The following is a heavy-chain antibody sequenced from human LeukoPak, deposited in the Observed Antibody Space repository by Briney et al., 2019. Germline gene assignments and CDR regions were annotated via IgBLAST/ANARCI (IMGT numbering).Heavy chain of an antibody. Sequence: PGGSLRLSCAASGFTFSSYSMNWVRQAPGKGLEWVSYISSSSSYIYYADSVKGRFTISRDNAKNSLFLQINSLRAEDTALYYCAIRYCGDGRCYKFDYWGQGTLVTVSS. V-gene: IGHV3-21*01. CDR3: AIRYCGDGRCYKFDY. J-gene: IGHJ4*02. CDR2: ISSSSSYI. D-gene: IGHD2-15*01. CDR1: GFTFSSYS.